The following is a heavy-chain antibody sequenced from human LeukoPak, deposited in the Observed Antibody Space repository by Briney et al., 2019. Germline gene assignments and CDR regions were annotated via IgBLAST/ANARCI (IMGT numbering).Heavy chain of an antibody. CDR3: AKVHSGYYDSSGYAGY. V-gene: IGHV3-23*01. CDR2: ISGSGGST. J-gene: IGHJ4*02. CDR1: GFTFSSYA. Sequence: GGSLRLSCAASGFTFSSYAMSWVRQAPGKGLEWVSAISGSGGSTYYADSVKGRFTISRDNSKNTLYLQMNSLRAEDTAVYYCAKVHSGYYDSSGYAGYWGQGTLVTVSS. D-gene: IGHD3-22*01.